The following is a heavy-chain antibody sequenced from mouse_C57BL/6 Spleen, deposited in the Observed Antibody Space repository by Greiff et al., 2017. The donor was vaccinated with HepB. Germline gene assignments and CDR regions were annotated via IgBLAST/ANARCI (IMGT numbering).Heavy chain of an antibody. Sequence: EVQRVESVAELVRPGASVKLSCTASGFNIKNTYMHWVKQRPEQGLEWIGRIDPANGNTKYAPKFQGKATITADTSSNTAYLQLSSLTSEDTAIYYCARDYYGYVYAMDYWGQGTSVTVSS. D-gene: IGHD2-2*01. CDR2: IDPANGNT. CDR3: ARDYYGYVYAMDY. V-gene: IGHV14-3*01. CDR1: GFNIKNTY. J-gene: IGHJ4*01.